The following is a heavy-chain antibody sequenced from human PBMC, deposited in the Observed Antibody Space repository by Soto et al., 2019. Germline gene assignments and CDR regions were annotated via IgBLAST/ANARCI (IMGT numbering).Heavy chain of an antibody. J-gene: IGHJ4*02. CDR2: IYHSGNT. D-gene: IGHD3-10*01. CDR3: ARLSASSKLRGVVIN. CDR1: GGSISSDNW. Sequence: TLSLTCSFSGGSISSDNWWSWVRQTPGMGLEWIGEIYHSGNTNYNPSLKSRVSMSVDKSKNQFSLKVTSVTAADTALYYCARLSASSKLRGVVINWGQGTLVTVSS. V-gene: IGHV4-4*02.